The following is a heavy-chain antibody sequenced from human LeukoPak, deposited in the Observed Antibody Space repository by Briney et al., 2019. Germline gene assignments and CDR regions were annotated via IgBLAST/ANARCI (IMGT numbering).Heavy chain of an antibody. CDR2: ISTNNGNT. V-gene: IGHV1-18*01. CDR1: GYTFTSYG. J-gene: IGHJ3*02. D-gene: IGHD3-22*01. Sequence: ASVKVSCKASGYTFTSYGISWVRQAPGQGLEWMGWISTNNGNTNYAQKLQGRVTMTTDTSTSTAYMELRSLRSDDTAVYYCARDWGYYDSSGYLGVFDIWGQGTMVTVSS. CDR3: ARDWGYYDSSGYLGVFDI.